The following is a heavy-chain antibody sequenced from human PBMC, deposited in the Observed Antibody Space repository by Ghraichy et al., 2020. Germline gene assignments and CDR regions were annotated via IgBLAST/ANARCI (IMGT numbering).Heavy chain of an antibody. Sequence: GSLRLSCAASGFTFSNYAMSWVRQAPGKGLEWVSSISGSGGTTYYADSVKGRFTLSRDNSKNTLYLQMNSLRAEDTAVYYCAKMVSLQLWFDYWGQGTLVTVSS. CDR3: AKMVSLQLWFDY. CDR2: ISGSGGTT. D-gene: IGHD5-18*01. CDR1: GFTFSNYA. J-gene: IGHJ4*02. V-gene: IGHV3-23*01.